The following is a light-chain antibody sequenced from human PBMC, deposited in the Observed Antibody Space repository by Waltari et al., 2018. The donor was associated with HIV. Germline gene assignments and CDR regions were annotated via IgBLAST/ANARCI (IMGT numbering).Light chain of an antibody. CDR3: YSTGNGDTHKGV. Sequence: YELTQPPSVSVSPGQTAAITCSGDALPDTPVYWFRQKSGQAPVLLIFDDNRRPYAISDKFSGSKSGTVATLTISGAQVQDEADYYCYSTGNGDTHKGVFGSGTCVTVL. CDR2: DDN. CDR1: ALPDTP. J-gene: IGLJ1*01. V-gene: IGLV3-10*01.